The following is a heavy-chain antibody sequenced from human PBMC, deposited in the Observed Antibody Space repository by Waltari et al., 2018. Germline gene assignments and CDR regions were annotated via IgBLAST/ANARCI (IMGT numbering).Heavy chain of an antibody. J-gene: IGHJ4*02. V-gene: IGHV3-9*03. CDR1: GFTFDDYA. CDR2: ISWNSGSI. CDR3: AKDSSGLGSISYYFDY. Sequence: EVQLVESGGGLVQPGRSLRLSCAASGFTFDDYAMHWVRQAPGKGLEWVSGISWNSGSIGYADSVKGRFTISRDNAKNSLYLQMNSLRAEDMALYYCAKDSSGLGSISYYFDYWGQGTLVTVSS. D-gene: IGHD7-27*01.